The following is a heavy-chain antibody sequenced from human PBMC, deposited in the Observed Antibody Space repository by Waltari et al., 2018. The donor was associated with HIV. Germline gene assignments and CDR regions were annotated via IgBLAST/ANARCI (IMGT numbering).Heavy chain of an antibody. V-gene: IGHV4-31*01. CDR2: IYYSGST. D-gene: IGHD2-15*01. Sequence: QVQLQESGPGLVKPSQTLSLTCTVSGGPISSGGYYCSWIRQPPGKGLEWIGYIYYSGSTYYNPSLKSLVTISVDTSKNQFSLKLSCVTAADTAVYYCASSPGYCSGGSCYPYYFDYWGQGTLVTVSS. CDR1: GGPISSGGYY. J-gene: IGHJ4*02. CDR3: ASSPGYCSGGSCYPYYFDY.